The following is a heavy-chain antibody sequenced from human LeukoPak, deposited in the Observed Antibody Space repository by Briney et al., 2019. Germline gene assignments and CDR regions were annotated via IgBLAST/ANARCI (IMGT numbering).Heavy chain of an antibody. Sequence: ASVKVSCKASGYTFINFGISWVRQAPGQGLEWMGWISTYNGNTEYAKKFQGRVTMTTDTSTSTAYMELRSLRSDDTAVYYCARCCTSATCYAFDPWGQGSLVTVSS. J-gene: IGHJ5*02. V-gene: IGHV1-18*01. CDR1: GYTFINFG. CDR3: ARCCTSATCYAFDP. D-gene: IGHD2-2*01. CDR2: ISTYNGNT.